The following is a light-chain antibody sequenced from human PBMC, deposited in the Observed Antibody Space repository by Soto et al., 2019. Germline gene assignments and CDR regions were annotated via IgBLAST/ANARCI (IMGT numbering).Light chain of an antibody. CDR1: QSVSSN. CDR2: GAS. CDR3: QQYNNWPRWT. Sequence: IVMTQSPATLSVSPGERATLSCRASQSVSSNLAWYQQKPGQAPRLLIYGASTRATGIPARFSGSGSGTEFTLTISSLQSEDFAVYYCQQYNNWPRWTFGQGSKV. V-gene: IGKV3-15*01. J-gene: IGKJ1*01.